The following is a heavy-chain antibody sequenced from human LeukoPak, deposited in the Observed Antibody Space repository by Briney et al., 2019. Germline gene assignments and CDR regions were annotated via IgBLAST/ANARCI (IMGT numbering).Heavy chain of an antibody. CDR1: GFAFSDHH. Sequence: GGSLRLSCADSGFAFSDHHMTWVRQAPGQGLEWISYVSGDGETVYVADFVKGRFSVSRDNAKSSLYLQMYRLRVDDTAVYYCARTYGYYYYFLDVWGKGTTVIVS. D-gene: IGHD3-10*01. V-gene: IGHV3-11*01. J-gene: IGHJ6*03. CDR2: VSGDGETV. CDR3: ARTYGYYYYFLDV.